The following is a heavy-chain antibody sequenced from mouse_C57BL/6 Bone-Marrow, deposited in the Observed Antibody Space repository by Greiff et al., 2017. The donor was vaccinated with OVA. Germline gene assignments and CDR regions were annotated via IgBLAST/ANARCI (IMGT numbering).Heavy chain of an antibody. CDR2: IDPSDSYT. Sequence: VQLQQSGAELVMPGASVKLSCKASGYTFTSYWMHWVKQRPGQGLEWIGEIDPSDSYTNYNQKFKGKSTLTVDKSSSTAYMQLSSLTSEDSAVYYCARSITTVVAEDFDYWGQGTTLTVSS. CDR1: GYTFTSYW. D-gene: IGHD1-1*01. J-gene: IGHJ2*01. CDR3: ARSITTVVAEDFDY. V-gene: IGHV1-69*01.